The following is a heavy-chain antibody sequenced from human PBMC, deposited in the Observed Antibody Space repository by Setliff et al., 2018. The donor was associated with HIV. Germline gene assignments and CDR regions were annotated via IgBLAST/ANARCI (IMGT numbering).Heavy chain of an antibody. J-gene: IGHJ2*01. D-gene: IGHD2-2*01. CDR2: ISSSISTR. CDR3: VRSSPVVTSTKAHWYFDL. CDR1: GFTFSIYT. V-gene: IGHV3-48*01. Sequence: RLSCAASGFTFSIYTMNWVRQAPGKGLEWVSYISSSISTRYYANSVKGRFTISRDNVKNALYMQMNSLSVEDPAMYSCVRSSPVVTSTKAHWYFDLWGRGTLVTVSS.